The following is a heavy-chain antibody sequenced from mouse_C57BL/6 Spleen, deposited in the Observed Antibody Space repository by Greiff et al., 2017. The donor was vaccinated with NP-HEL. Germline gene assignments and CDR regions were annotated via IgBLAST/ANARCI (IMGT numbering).Heavy chain of an antibody. V-gene: IGHV1-64*01. D-gene: IGHD2-5*01. J-gene: IGHJ4*01. CDR1: GYTFTSYW. Sequence: QVQLQQPGAELVKPGASVKLSCKASGYTFTSYWMHWVKQRPGQGLEWIGMIHPNSGSTNYNEKFKSKATLTVDKSSSTAYMQLSSLTSEDSAVYYWARGYSNYEDYYAKDYWGQGTSVTVSS. CDR3: ARGYSNYEDYYAKDY. CDR2: IHPNSGST.